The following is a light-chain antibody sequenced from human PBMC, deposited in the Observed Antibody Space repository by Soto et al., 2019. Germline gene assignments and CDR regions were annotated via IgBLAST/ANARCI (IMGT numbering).Light chain of an antibody. CDR1: QSVSSN. CDR3: QQYHDWVT. CDR2: GAS. Sequence: EMVMTQSPATLSVSPGGRATLSCGTSQSVSSNLAWYQQKPGQAPRLLIYGASTRATGIPARFSGSGSGTEFTLTISYLRPEDSAVYFCQQYHDWVTFGGGTKVDIK. J-gene: IGKJ4*01. V-gene: IGKV3D-15*01.